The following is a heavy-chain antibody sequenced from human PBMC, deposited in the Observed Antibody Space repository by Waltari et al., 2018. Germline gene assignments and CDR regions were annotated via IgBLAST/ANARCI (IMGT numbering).Heavy chain of an antibody. Sequence: VQLQESGPGLVKPSETLSLTCTVSGGSISSYYWSWVRQAPGKGLEWVANIKQDGSEKYYVDSVKGRFTISRDNAKNSLYLQMNSLRAEDTAVYYCARDRSWGSDYYYMDVWGKGTTVTVSS. J-gene: IGHJ6*03. V-gene: IGHV3-7*03. D-gene: IGHD7-27*01. CDR1: GGSISSYY. CDR3: ARDRSWGSDYYYMDV. CDR2: IKQDGSEK.